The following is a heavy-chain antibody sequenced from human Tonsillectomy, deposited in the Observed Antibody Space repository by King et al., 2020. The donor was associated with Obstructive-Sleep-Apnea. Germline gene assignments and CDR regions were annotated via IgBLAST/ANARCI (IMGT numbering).Heavy chain of an antibody. V-gene: IGHV3-30*04. Sequence: VQLVESGGGVVQPGRSLRLSCAAAGFTFSTYAMHWVRQAPGKGLEWVTLISYDGSNKYYGDSVKGRFTISRDNSKNTLYLQMNSLRAEDTAVYYCAGGIGSCSGGTCYTDYWGRGTLVTVSS. CDR3: AGGIGSCSGGTCYTDY. CDR2: ISYDGSNK. CDR1: GFTFSTYA. J-gene: IGHJ4*02. D-gene: IGHD2-15*01.